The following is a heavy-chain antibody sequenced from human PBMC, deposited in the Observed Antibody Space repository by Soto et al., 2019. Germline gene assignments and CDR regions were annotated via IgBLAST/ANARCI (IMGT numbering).Heavy chain of an antibody. V-gene: IGHV1-69*02. CDR2: TIPMLSMA. J-gene: IGHJ4*02. CDR3: ATNYGSGSAPFDH. D-gene: IGHD3-10*01. Sequence: QVQLVQSGAEVKKPGSSVKVSCPASGYTFSRYTISWVRQAPGQGPEWMGRTIPMLSMANYALKFQGRVGLTAAKSTSTVYMVLSNLRSEDTAVYYCATNYGSGSAPFDHWGQGTLVTV. CDR1: GYTFSRYT.